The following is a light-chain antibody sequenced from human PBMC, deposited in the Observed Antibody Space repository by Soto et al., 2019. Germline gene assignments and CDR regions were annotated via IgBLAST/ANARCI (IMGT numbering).Light chain of an antibody. V-gene: IGKV1-5*01. Sequence: DIQMTQSPSTLSASVGDRVNLTCRASQSISSWLAWYQQKPGKAPKLLIYDASSLESGVPSRFSGSGSGTEFTLTITSLQPDDFATYYCQQYNSYPWTFGKGTKVEIK. CDR3: QQYNSYPWT. CDR1: QSISSW. CDR2: DAS. J-gene: IGKJ1*01.